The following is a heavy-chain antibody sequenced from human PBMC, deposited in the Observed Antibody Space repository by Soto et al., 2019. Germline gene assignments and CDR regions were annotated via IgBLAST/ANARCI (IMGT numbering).Heavy chain of an antibody. V-gene: IGHV3-23*01. J-gene: IGHJ4*02. CDR3: AKNQERELPRVIDF. Sequence: HPGGSLRLSCATSGLTFSNYAMSWVRQAPGGGLEWVSSMSGSSSTTYYADSVRGRFTISRDRSKNTLYLQMSSLRAEDTALYYCAKNQERELPRVIDFWGQGTLVTVS. CDR1: GLTFSNYA. CDR2: MSGSSSTT. D-gene: IGHD1-7*01.